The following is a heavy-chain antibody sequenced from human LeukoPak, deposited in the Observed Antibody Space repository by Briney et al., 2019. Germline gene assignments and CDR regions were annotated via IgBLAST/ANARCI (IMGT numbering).Heavy chain of an antibody. D-gene: IGHD6-19*01. CDR2: ISGSGGST. V-gene: IGHV3-23*01. CDR1: GFTFSSYA. CDR3: AKGVAVAGYYFDY. J-gene: IGHJ4*02. Sequence: GGSLRLSCAASGFTFSSYAMSWVRQAPGKGLAWVSAISGSGGSTYYADSVKGRFTISRDNSKNTLYLQMNSLRAEDTAVYYCAKGVAVAGYYFDYWGQGTLVTVSS.